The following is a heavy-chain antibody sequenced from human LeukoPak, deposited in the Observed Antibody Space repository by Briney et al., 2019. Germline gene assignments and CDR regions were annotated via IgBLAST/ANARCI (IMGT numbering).Heavy chain of an antibody. Sequence: PSETLSLTCTVSGYSISSGYFWGWIRQPPGKGLEWIGEINHSGSTNYNPSLKSRVTISIDTSKNQFSLELRFVTAADTAVYYCARGRGVVVRDWFDSWGQGTLVTVSS. V-gene: IGHV4-38-2*02. CDR1: GYSISSGYF. CDR2: INHSGST. CDR3: ARGRGVVVRDWFDS. J-gene: IGHJ5*01. D-gene: IGHD3-22*01.